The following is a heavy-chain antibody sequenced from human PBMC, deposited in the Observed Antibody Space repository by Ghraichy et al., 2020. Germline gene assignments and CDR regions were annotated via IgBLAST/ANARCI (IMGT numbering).Heavy chain of an antibody. CDR1: GGSVGSDSYY. J-gene: IGHJ3*02. CDR2: IFSSWST. D-gene: IGHD3-22*01. V-gene: IGHV4-61*01. Sequence: LETLSLTCAVSGGSVGSDSYYWSWIRQPPGKGLEWIGHIFSSWSTNYNSSLKSRLTISVDPSKNQFSLKLTSVTAADTAVYYCATYSRGMGSSAHYMRAFDSWGQGTLVTVSS. CDR3: ATYSRGMGSSAHYMRAFDS.